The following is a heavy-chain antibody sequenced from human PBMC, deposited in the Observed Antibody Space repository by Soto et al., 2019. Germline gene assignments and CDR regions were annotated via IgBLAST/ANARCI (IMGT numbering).Heavy chain of an antibody. Sequence: QVQLVQSGVEVKKPGASVKVSCKASGYTFTRYGISWVRQAPGQGLEWMGWISTYTGHTDYSQKLQGRVTMTTDTSTSTAYMELRSRRSDDTAVYYCASGSDFDYWGQGTLVSVSS. CDR1: GYTFTRYG. V-gene: IGHV1-18*01. CDR2: ISTYTGHT. J-gene: IGHJ4*02. CDR3: ASGSDFDY.